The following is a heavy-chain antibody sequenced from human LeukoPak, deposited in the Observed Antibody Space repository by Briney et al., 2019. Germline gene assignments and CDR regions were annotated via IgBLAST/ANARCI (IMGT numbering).Heavy chain of an antibody. D-gene: IGHD3-10*01. Sequence: SETLSLTCTVSGGSISPLCWGWIRQPPGKGLEFIGYIYYSGTTNYNPSLRSRVTLSVDTSKNQFSLKLSSVTAADTAVYYCARGGVAAKYYFDYWGPGTLVTVSS. CDR3: ARGGVAAKYYFDY. CDR2: IYYSGTT. CDR1: GGSISPLC. J-gene: IGHJ4*02. V-gene: IGHV4-59*11.